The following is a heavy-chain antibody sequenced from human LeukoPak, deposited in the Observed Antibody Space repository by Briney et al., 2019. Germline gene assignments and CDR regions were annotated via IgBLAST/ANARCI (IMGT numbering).Heavy chain of an antibody. D-gene: IGHD3-3*01. CDR2: INSDGRST. J-gene: IGHJ4*02. V-gene: IGHV3-74*01. CDR1: GFTFSTSW. CDR3: AHTVWSGNYFDY. Sequence: PAGSLRLSCAASGFTFSTSWMHWVRQVPGKGLVWVSRINSDGRSTDYADSVKGRFTISRDNTKNTLYLQMNSLRAEDTAVYYCAHTVWSGNYFDYWGQGTLVTVSS.